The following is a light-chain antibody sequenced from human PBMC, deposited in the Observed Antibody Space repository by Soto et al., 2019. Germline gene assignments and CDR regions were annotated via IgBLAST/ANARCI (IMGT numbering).Light chain of an antibody. CDR3: NSYTSNNSRV. V-gene: IGLV2-14*01. CDR1: SRDVGAYSY. CDR2: EVS. Sequence: QSALTQPASVAGSPGQSITISCTGTSRDVGAYSYVSWYQQHPGKAPKLMIFEVSNRPSGVSNRFSGAKSGNTASLAISGLQAEDEADYYCNSYTSNNSRVFGTGTKVTVL. J-gene: IGLJ1*01.